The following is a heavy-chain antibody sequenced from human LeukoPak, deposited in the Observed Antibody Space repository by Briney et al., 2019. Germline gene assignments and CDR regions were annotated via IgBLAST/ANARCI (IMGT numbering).Heavy chain of an antibody. D-gene: IGHD6-6*01. CDR2: ISSGTGSYI. V-gene: IGHV3-21*01. J-gene: IGHJ4*02. CDR3: ARCSGVFGSSGY. Sequence: GGSLRLSCAASGFTFSSYSMNWVRQAPGKGLEWVSTISSGTGSYIYYADSVRGRFTISRDNAKNSLYLQMNSLRAEDTAVYYCARCSGVFGSSGYWGQGTLVTVSS. CDR1: GFTFSSYS.